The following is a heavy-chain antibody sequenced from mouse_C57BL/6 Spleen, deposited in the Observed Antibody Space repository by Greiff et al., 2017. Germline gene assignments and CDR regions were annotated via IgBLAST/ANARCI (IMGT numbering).Heavy chain of an antibody. D-gene: IGHD1-1*01. CDR2: IDPSDSYT. J-gene: IGHJ2*01. V-gene: IGHV1-59*01. CDR3: ATTVVATGYFDY. CDR1: GYTFTSYW. Sequence: QVQLQQPGAELVRPGTSVKLSCKASGYTFTSYWMHWVKQRPGQGLEWIGVIDPSDSYTNYNQKFKGKATLTVDTSSSTAYMQLSSLTSEDSAVYYCATTVVATGYFDYWGQGTTLTVSS.